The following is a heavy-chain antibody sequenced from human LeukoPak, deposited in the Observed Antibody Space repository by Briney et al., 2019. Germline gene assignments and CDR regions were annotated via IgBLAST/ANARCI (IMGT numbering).Heavy chain of an antibody. CDR2: ISYDGSNK. CDR3: AQGYSTGWYPN. J-gene: IGHJ4*02. CDR1: GFTFSSYA. V-gene: IGHV3-30*04. D-gene: IGHD6-19*01. Sequence: GRSLRLSCAASGFTFSSYAMHWVRQAPGKGLEWVAVISYDGSNKYYADSVKGRFIISRDNSRNTLYLQINSLRGEDTALYYCAQGYSTGWYPNWGQGTLVTVSS.